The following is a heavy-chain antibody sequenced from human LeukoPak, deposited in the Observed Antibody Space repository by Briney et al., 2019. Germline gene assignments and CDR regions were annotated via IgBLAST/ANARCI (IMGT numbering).Heavy chain of an antibody. CDR2: IYYSGST. CDR1: GGSISGSRYY. J-gene: IGHJ3*01. V-gene: IGHV4-39*01. D-gene: IGHD6-19*01. CDR3: ARGEWQVSQHGYDV. Sequence: SETLSLTCIVSGGSISGSRYYWGWIRQTPAKGLDWIGTIYYSGSTYYNPSLKSRVTISVDTSKNQFSLKLRSVTAADTAVYHCARGEWQVSQHGYDVWGQGTMVTVSS.